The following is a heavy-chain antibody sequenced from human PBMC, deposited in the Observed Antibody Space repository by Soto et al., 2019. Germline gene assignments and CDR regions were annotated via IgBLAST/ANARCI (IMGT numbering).Heavy chain of an antibody. V-gene: IGHV4-61*01. Sequence: LSLTCTVSGGSGSSGSYYWSWIRQPPGKGLEWIGYIYYSGSTNYNPALKSRVTISVDTSKNQFSLKLSSVTAADTAVYYCARDNYDFWSGSPNYGMDVWGQGTTVTVSS. D-gene: IGHD3-3*01. CDR3: ARDNYDFWSGSPNYGMDV. CDR1: GGSGSSGSYY. CDR2: IYYSGST. J-gene: IGHJ6*02.